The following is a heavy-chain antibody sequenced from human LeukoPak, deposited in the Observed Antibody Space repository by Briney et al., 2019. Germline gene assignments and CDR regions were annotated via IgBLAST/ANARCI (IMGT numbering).Heavy chain of an antibody. D-gene: IGHD5-18*01. J-gene: IGHJ4*02. CDR3: ARDQIGERGYSYGFDY. Sequence: GGSLRLSCAASGFTFSSYSMNWVRQAPGKGLEWVSSISSSSSYIYYADSVKGRFTISRDNAKNSLYLQMNSLRAEDTAVYYCARDQIGERGYSYGFDYWGQGTLVTVSS. CDR2: ISSSSSYI. V-gene: IGHV3-21*01. CDR1: GFTFSSYS.